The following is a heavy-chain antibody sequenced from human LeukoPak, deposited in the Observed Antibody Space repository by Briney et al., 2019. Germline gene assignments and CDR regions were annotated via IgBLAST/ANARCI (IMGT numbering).Heavy chain of an antibody. V-gene: IGHV5-51*01. Sequence: GAALQISSQGSGCGFTSYWIGWVRPMPGKGGEWMGIIYSDDSEPAYSPSFQGQITIYADKSIRTAYLHWSSLKASDTAMYYCARLVRGVIYYFDYWGQGTLVTVSS. J-gene: IGHJ4*02. CDR2: IYSDDSEP. D-gene: IGHD3-10*01. CDR1: GCGFTSYW. CDR3: ARLVRGVIYYFDY.